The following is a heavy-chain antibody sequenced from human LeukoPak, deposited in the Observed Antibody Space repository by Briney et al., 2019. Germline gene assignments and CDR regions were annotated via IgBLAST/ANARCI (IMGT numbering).Heavy chain of an antibody. J-gene: IGHJ3*02. CDR1: GFTFSSYA. CDR3: AKTYDFWSGSRPAFDI. D-gene: IGHD3-3*01. V-gene: IGHV3-30-3*02. Sequence: GRSLRLSCAASGFTFSSYAMHWVRQAPGKGLEWVAVISYDGSNKYYADSVKGRFTISRDNSKNTLYLQMNSLRAEDTAVYYCAKTYDFWSGSRPAFDIWGQGTMVTVSS. CDR2: ISYDGSNK.